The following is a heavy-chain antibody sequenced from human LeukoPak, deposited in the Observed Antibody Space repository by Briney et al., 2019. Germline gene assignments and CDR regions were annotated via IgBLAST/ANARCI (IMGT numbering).Heavy chain of an antibody. CDR2: IYSGGST. CDR3: ARDEYGDYYFDY. V-gene: IGHV3-66*02. CDR1: GFTVSSNY. J-gene: IGHJ4*02. Sequence: GGSLRLSCAASGFTVSSNYMSWVRQAPGKGLEGVSVIYSGGSTYYADSVKGRFTISRDNSKNTLYLQMNSLRAEDTAVYYCARDEYGDYYFDYWGQGTLVTVSS. D-gene: IGHD4-17*01.